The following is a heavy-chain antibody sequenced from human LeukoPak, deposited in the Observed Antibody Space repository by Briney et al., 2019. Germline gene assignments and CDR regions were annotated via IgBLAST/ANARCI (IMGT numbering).Heavy chain of an antibody. CDR2: ISSNVGVT. CDR1: GFTFSSYA. Sequence: PGGPLRLSCSASGFTFSSYAMHWVRQAPGKGLEYVSAISSNVGVTKYADSVKGRFTISRDNSKNTLSLQMSTLGVEDTAVYYCTTECAYYYDRSGYDPYYFDYWGQGTLVTASS. J-gene: IGHJ4*02. D-gene: IGHD3-22*01. V-gene: IGHV3-64D*06. CDR3: TTECAYYYDRSGYDPYYFDY.